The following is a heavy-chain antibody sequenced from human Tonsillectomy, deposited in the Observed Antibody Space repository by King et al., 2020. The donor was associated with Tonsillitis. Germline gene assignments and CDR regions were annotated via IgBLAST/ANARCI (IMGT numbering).Heavy chain of an antibody. CDR3: AKGFDFWSAYYSDYFDY. D-gene: IGHD3-3*01. V-gene: IGHV3-30*18. Sequence: QVQLVESGGGVVRPGNSLRISCAASGFTFNSHNMHWVRQPPGRGFEWVAVVSSDGLNKYYADSVRGRFTISRDNSQNTLYLRMSSLTPDDMAIYYCAKGFDFWSAYYSDYFDYWGQGTLVTVSS. J-gene: IGHJ4*02. CDR1: GFTFNSHN. CDR2: VSSDGLNK.